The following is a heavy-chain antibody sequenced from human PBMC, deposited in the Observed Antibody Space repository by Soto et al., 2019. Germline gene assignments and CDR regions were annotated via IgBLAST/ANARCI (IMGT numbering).Heavy chain of an antibody. J-gene: IGHJ4*02. D-gene: IGHD2-2*01. CDR3: VKVLARGVGVPRFYFDS. Sequence: LRLSCAASGFTFSNSWMHWVRQVSGKGLEWVSRINADGTSTSYADSVKGRFTISRDNAKNTLYLHVNSLRAEDTAVYYCVKVLARGVGVPRFYFDSWGQGALVTVSS. CDR1: GFTFSNSW. CDR2: INADGTST. V-gene: IGHV3-74*01.